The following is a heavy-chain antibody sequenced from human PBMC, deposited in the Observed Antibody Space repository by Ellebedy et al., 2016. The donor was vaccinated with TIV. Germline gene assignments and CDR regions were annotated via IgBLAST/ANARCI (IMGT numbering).Heavy chain of an antibody. V-gene: IGHV3-48*04. Sequence: PGGSLRLSCAASGFTFSKFSMNWVRQAPEKGLEWVSYIGGSTSTIYYADSVKGRFTISRDNAKNSLYLQMNSLRAEDTSLYYCARDRSVVMTSDAFDIWGQGTMVTVSS. CDR1: GFTFSKFS. J-gene: IGHJ3*02. D-gene: IGHD4-23*01. CDR2: IGGSTSTI. CDR3: ARDRSVVMTSDAFDI.